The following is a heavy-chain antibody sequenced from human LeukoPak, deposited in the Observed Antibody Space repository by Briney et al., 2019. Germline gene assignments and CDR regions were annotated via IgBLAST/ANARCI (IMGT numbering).Heavy chain of an antibody. CDR1: GGSISSGGYS. J-gene: IGHJ6*02. CDR2: IYHSGST. Sequence: SETLSLTCAVSGGSISSGGYSWSWIRQPPGKGLEWIGYIYHSGSTYYNPSLKSRVTISVDRSKNQFSLKLSSVTAADTAVYYCARLCSSTSCYTRRRPYYYYGMDVWGQGTLVTVSS. D-gene: IGHD2-2*02. CDR3: ARLCSSTSCYTRRRPYYYYGMDV. V-gene: IGHV4-30-2*01.